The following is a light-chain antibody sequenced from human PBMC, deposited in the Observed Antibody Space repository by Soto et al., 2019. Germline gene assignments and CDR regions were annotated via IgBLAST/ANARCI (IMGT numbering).Light chain of an antibody. CDR2: AAS. CDR1: QGISSY. V-gene: IGKV1-9*01. Sequence: IQMTQSPSTLSASVGDRVTITCRASQGISSYLAWYQQRPGKAPKLLIYAASTLQSGVPSRFSGSGSGTDFTLTISSLQPDDFATYHCQQYNSYWTFGQGTKVDIK. J-gene: IGKJ1*01. CDR3: QQYNSYWT.